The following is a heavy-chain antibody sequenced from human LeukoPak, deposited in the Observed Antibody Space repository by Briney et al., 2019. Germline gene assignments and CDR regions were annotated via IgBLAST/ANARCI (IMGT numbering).Heavy chain of an antibody. CDR2: IYYSGST. J-gene: IGHJ3*02. CDR1: GGSISSYY. V-gene: IGHV4-59*01. CDR3: ARGVQGDAFDI. Sequence: SETLSLTCTVSGGSISSYYWSWIRQPPGKGLEWIGYIYYSGSTNYNPSLKSRVTISVDTSKNQFSLKLSSVAAADTAVYYCARGVQGDAFDIWGQGTMVTVSS.